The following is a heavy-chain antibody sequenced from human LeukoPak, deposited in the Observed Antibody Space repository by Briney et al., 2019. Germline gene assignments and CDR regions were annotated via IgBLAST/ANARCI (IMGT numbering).Heavy chain of an antibody. D-gene: IGHD3-9*01. V-gene: IGHV3-21*01. J-gene: IGHJ4*02. CDR2: ISSSSSYI. CDR3: ATILTGYYLIDY. CDR1: GFTFSSYS. Sequence: GGSLRLSCAASGFTFSSYSMNWVRQAPGKGLEWVSSISSSSSYIYYADSVKGRFTISRDNAKNSLYLQMNRLRAEDTAVYYCATILTGYYLIDYWGQGTLVTVSS.